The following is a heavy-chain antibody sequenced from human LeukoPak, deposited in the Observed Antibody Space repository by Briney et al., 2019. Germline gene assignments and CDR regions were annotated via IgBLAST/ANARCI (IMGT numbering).Heavy chain of an antibody. V-gene: IGHV4-61*02. CDR2: IYTSGST. CDR1: GGSISSGSYC. D-gene: IGHD3-22*01. Sequence: SETLSLTCTVSGGSISSGSYCWSWIRQPAGKRLEWIGRIYTSGSTNYNPSLKSRVTISVDTSKNQFSLKLSSVTAADTAVYYCARGGSDYYDSSGDYSPLDYWGQGTLVTVSS. CDR3: ARGGSDYYDSSGDYSPLDY. J-gene: IGHJ4*02.